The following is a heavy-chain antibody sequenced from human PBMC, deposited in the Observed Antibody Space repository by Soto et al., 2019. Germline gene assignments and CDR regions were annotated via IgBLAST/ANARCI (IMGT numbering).Heavy chain of an antibody. CDR2: ISYDGSNK. D-gene: IGHD4-17*01. V-gene: IGHV3-30*18. J-gene: IGHJ3*02. Sequence: QVQLVESGGGVVQPGRSLRLSCAASGFTFSSYGMHWVRQAPGKGLEWVAVISYDGSNKYYADSVKGRFTISRDNSKNTLYLQMNSLRAEDTAVYYCAKSIGDYRPRVDAFDIWGQGTMVTVSS. CDR3: AKSIGDYRPRVDAFDI. CDR1: GFTFSSYG.